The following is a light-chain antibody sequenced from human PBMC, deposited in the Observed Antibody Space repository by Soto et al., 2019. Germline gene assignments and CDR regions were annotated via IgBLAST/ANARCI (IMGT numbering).Light chain of an antibody. Sequence: IVLTQSPATLSVFSGERATLSWRASQSVSSNLAWYQQKPGQAPRLLIYGASTRATGIPARFSGSGSGTEFTLTISSLQSEDFAVYYCQQYNNWHPITFGQGTRLEIK. CDR3: QQYNNWHPIT. CDR1: QSVSSN. J-gene: IGKJ5*01. V-gene: IGKV3-15*01. CDR2: GAS.